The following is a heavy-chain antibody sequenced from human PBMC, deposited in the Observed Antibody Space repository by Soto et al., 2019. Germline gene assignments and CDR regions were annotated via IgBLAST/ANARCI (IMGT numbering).Heavy chain of an antibody. CDR3: AREIWYSSSWHKYNWFDP. CDR1: GGSISSYY. V-gene: IGHV4-59*01. CDR2: IYYSGST. J-gene: IGHJ5*02. Sequence: SETLSLTCTVSGGSISSYYWSWIRQPPGKGLEWIGYIYYSGSTNYNPSLKSRVTISVDTSKIQFSLKLSSVIAADTAVYYFAREIWYSSSWHKYNWFDPWGQGTLVTVSS. D-gene: IGHD6-13*01.